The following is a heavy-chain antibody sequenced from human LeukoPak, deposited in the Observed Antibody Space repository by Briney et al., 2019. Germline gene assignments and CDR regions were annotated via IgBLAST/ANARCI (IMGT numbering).Heavy chain of an antibody. V-gene: IGHV3-53*05. J-gene: IGHJ1*01. D-gene: IGHD6-13*01. Sequence: GGSLRLSCAASGFTVSSDYMSWVRQAPGKGLEWVSVIYSGGSTYYADSVKGRFTISRDKSKNTVYLQMNSLRAEDTAVYFCAGSPKYSSSWYEYFQHWGQGTLVTVSS. CDR3: AGSPKYSSSWYEYFQH. CDR2: IYSGGST. CDR1: GFTVSSDY.